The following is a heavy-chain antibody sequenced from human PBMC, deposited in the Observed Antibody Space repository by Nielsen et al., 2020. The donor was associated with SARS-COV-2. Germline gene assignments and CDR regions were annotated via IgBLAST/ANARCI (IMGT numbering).Heavy chain of an antibody. D-gene: IGHD3-9*01. CDR2: IKPDGSEK. CDR1: GFTFSDFY. J-gene: IGHJ4*02. CDR3: ARDLELLTNYYALDY. V-gene: IGHV3-7*01. Sequence: GGSLRLSCAVSGFTFSDFYMSWVRQAPGKGLEWVADIKPDGSEKFYVDSVKGRFTISRDNAKNSMSLQMNSLRVEDTAVYYCARDLELLTNYYALDYWGQGTLVTVSS.